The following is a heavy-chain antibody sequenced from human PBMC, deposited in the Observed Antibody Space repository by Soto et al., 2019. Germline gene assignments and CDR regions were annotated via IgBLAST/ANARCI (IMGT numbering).Heavy chain of an antibody. D-gene: IGHD6-13*01. CDR1: GGSISGSSYY. V-gene: IGHV4-39*01. Sequence: SETLSLTCTVSGGSISGSSYYWGWIRQPPGKGLEWIGSIYYSGSTYYNPSLKSRVTISVDTSKNQFSLKLSSVTAADTAVYYCARRLIAAAGRAYFDYWGQGTLVTVSS. CDR2: IYYSGST. J-gene: IGHJ4*02. CDR3: ARRLIAAAGRAYFDY.